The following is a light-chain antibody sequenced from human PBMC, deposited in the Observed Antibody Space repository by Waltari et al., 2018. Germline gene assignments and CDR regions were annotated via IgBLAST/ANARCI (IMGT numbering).Light chain of an antibody. CDR3: AVWYSSTWV. CDR1: SGINVGTYS. CDR2: SKSDSDA. Sequence: QPVLTQPTSLSASPGASARFTCTLRSGINVGTYSIYWYQRKPGSPPRYLLRSKSDSDAQQGAVDPSRCAGSNDASTNAGLLLISGLQSAYEADYFCAVWYSSTWVFGGGTRLTVL. J-gene: IGLJ3*02. V-gene: IGLV5-39*01.